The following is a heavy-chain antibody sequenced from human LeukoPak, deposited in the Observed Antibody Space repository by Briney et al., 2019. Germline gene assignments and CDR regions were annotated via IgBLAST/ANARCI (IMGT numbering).Heavy chain of an antibody. V-gene: IGHV3-21*05. CDR1: GFTFSSYE. J-gene: IGHJ4*02. CDR2: ISSSSYI. CDR3: ARAFDY. Sequence: GGSLRLSCAASGFTFSSYEMNWVRQAPGKGLEWVSYISSSSYIYYADSVKGRFTISRDNAKNSLYLQMNSLRAEDTAVYYCARAFDYWGQGTLVTVSS.